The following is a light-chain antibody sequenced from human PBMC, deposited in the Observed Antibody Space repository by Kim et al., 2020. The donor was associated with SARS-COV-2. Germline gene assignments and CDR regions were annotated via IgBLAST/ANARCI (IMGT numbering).Light chain of an antibody. V-gene: IGKV3-15*01. CDR3: QHYHKWPPWT. CDR2: DAS. Sequence: IAMTQSPATLSVSPGDRVTLSCRASQSVDRDVAWYQQKPGQPPRLLIYDASTRATGVADRFRGSGSGTEFTLTISSLQSEDLAVYYCQHYHKWPPWTFGRGPKLEI. CDR1: QSVDRD. J-gene: IGKJ1*01.